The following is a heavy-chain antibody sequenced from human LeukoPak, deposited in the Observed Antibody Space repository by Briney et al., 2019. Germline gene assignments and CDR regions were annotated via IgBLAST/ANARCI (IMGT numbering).Heavy chain of an antibody. CDR3: AREVVVVITRDAFDI. Sequence: GGSLRLSCAASGFTVSSNYMSWVRQAPGKGLEWVSVIYSGGSTYYADSVKGRFTISRDNSKNTLYLQMNSLRAEDTAVYYCAREVVVVITRDAFDIWGQGTMVTVSS. V-gene: IGHV3-53*05. J-gene: IGHJ3*02. D-gene: IGHD3-22*01. CDR2: IYSGGST. CDR1: GFTVSSNY.